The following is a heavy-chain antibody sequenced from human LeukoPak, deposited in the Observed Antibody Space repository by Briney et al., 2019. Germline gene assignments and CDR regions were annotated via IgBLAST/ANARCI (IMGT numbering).Heavy chain of an antibody. Sequence: SQTLSLTCAISGDSVSNKNTAWNWIRQSPSRGLEWLGRTYYRSHWVYDCAGSVKGRITVNPDTSKNQFSLQLKSVIPEDTAVYYCARESVAERFDCWSQGSLVTVSS. J-gene: IGHJ4*02. V-gene: IGHV6-1*01. CDR3: ARESVAERFDC. D-gene: IGHD1-1*01. CDR2: TYYRSHWVY. CDR1: GDSVSNKNTA.